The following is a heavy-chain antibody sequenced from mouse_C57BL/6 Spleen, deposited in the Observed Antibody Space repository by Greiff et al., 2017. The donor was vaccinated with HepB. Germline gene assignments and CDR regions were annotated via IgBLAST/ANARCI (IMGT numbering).Heavy chain of an antibody. J-gene: IGHJ3*01. CDR3: ARDPSYYPT. Sequence: EVQLVESGGGLVKPGGSLKLSCAASGFTFSSYAMSWVRQTPEKRLEWVATISDGGSYTYYPDNVKGRFTISRDNAKNNLYLQMSHRKSEDTAMYYCARDPSYYPTWGQGTLVTVSA. CDR1: GFTFSSYA. D-gene: IGHD2-10*01. V-gene: IGHV5-4*01. CDR2: ISDGGSYT.